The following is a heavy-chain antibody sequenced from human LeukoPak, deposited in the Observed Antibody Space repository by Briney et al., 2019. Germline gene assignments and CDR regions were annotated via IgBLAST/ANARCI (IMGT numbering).Heavy chain of an antibody. CDR3: AREYSSPETGYYFDY. D-gene: IGHD6-6*01. CDR1: GYTFTSYY. Sequence: GASVKVSCKASGYTFTSYYMHWVRQAPGQGLEWMGIINPSGGSTSYAQKFQGRVTMTRDTSTSTVYMELSSLRSEDTAVYYCAREYSSPETGYYFDYWGQGTLVTVSS. V-gene: IGHV1-46*01. J-gene: IGHJ4*02. CDR2: INPSGGST.